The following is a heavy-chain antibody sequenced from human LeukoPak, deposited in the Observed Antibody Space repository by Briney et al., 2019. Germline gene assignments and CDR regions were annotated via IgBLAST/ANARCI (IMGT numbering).Heavy chain of an antibody. D-gene: IGHD3-3*01. CDR3: ARDTGGFESGYGYYYYHGMDV. Sequence: GGSLRLSCAASGITIRTYSMNWVRQAPGKGLEWVSSISSSSGYIYYEDSVQGRFTISRGNAKNSLYLQMNSLRAEDTAVYYCARDTGGFESGYGYYYYHGMDVWGQGTTVTVSS. CDR1: GITIRTYS. J-gene: IGHJ6*02. CDR2: ISSSSGYI. V-gene: IGHV3-21*01.